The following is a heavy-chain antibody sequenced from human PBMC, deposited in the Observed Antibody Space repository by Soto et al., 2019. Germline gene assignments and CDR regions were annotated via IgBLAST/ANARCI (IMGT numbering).Heavy chain of an antibody. CDR3: ARDNRDQYYYYGMDL. CDR2: ISSSSSYI. Sequence: PGGSLILSCAASGFTFSSYSMNWVRHAPGKGLEWVSSISSSSSYIYYADSVKGRFTISRDNAKNSLYLQMNSLRAEDTAVYYCARDNRDQYYYYGMDLWGQGTTVTVSS. V-gene: IGHV3-21*01. CDR1: GFTFSSYS. J-gene: IGHJ6*02.